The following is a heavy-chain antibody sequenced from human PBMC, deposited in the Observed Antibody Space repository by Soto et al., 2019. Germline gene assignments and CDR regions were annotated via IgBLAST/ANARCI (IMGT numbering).Heavy chain of an antibody. V-gene: IGHV3-11*01. CDR1: GFTFSDYY. J-gene: IGHJ5*02. CDR3: AREFWTGTTLFDP. CDR2: ISSSGSTI. D-gene: IGHD1-7*01. Sequence: GGSLRLSCAASGFTFSDYYMSWIRQAPGKGLEWVSYISSSGSTIYYADSVKGRFSISRDNAKNSLYLQMNSLRAEDTAVYYCAREFWTGTTLFDPWGQGTLVTVSS.